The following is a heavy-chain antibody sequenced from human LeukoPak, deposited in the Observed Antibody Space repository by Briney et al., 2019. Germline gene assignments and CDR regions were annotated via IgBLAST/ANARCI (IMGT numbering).Heavy chain of an antibody. D-gene: IGHD2-2*01. CDR1: GGTFSSYA. V-gene: IGHV1-69*06. Sequence: SVKVSCKASGGTFSSYAISWVRQAPGQGLEWMGGIIPIFGTANYAQKFQGRVTITAGKSTSTAYMELSSLRSEDTAVYYCARVYCSSTSCYETRFDPWGQGTLVTVSS. J-gene: IGHJ5*02. CDR2: IIPIFGTA. CDR3: ARVYCSSTSCYETRFDP.